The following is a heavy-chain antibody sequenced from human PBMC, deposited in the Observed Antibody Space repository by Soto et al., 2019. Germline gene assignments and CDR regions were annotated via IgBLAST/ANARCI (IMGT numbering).Heavy chain of an antibody. Sequence: GGSLRLPCAASGFAFNRYYMSWVRQAPGKGLEWVATVDQDGSAKYYVDSVKGRFTISRDNAKNSLYVQMNSLRGEDTAVYYCARYCAYDSIYYCSSDRLDYWGQGTLVTVSS. CDR3: ARYCAYDSIYYCSSDRLDY. CDR1: GFAFNRYY. V-gene: IGHV3-7*01. D-gene: IGHD3-22*01. J-gene: IGHJ4*02. CDR2: VDQDGSAK.